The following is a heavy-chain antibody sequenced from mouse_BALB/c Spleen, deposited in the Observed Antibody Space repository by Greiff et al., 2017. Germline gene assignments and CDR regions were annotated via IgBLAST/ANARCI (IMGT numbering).Heavy chain of an antibody. CDR3: ARVLRMDY. J-gene: IGHJ4*01. V-gene: IGHV5-6-3*01. Sequence: EVQVVESGGGLVQPGGSLKLSCAASGFTFSSYGMSWVRQTPDKRLELVATINSNGGSTYYPDSVKGRFTISRDNAKNTLYLQMSSLKSEDTAMYYCARVLRMDYWGQGTSVTVSS. CDR2: INSNGGST. CDR1: GFTFSSYG.